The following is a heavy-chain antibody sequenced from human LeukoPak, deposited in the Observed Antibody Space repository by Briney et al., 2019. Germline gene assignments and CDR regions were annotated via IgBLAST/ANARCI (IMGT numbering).Heavy chain of an antibody. D-gene: IGHD3-16*01. V-gene: IGHV1-69*04. J-gene: IGHJ6*02. Sequence: EASVKVSCKASGGTFSSYAISWARQAPGQGLEWMGRIIPILGIANYAQKFQGRVTITADKSTSTAYMELSSLRSEDTAVYYCARDFLGLPYYYGMDVWGQGTTVTVSS. CDR1: GGTFSSYA. CDR3: ARDFLGLPYYYGMDV. CDR2: IIPILGIA.